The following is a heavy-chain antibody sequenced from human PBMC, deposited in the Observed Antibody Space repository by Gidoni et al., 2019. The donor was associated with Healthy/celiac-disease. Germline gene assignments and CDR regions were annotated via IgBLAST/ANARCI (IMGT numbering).Heavy chain of an antibody. CDR2: ISYDGSNK. CDR3: AKDLSPSSWYSGGFDY. Sequence: QVQLVESGGGVVQPGRSLRLSCAASGFPFSSYGLHWVRQAPGKGLEWVAVISYDGSNKYYADSVKGRFTISRDNSKNTLYLQMNSLRAEDTAVYYCAKDLSPSSWYSGGFDYWGQGTLVTVSS. J-gene: IGHJ4*02. V-gene: IGHV3-30*18. CDR1: GFPFSSYG. D-gene: IGHD6-13*01.